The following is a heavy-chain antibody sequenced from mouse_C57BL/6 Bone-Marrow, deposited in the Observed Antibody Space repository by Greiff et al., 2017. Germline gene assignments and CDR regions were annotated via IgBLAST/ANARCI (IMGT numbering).Heavy chain of an antibody. CDR3: TAGRWLFDY. D-gene: IGHD2-3*01. V-gene: IGHV14-4*01. CDR1: GFTIKDDY. J-gene: IGHJ2*01. Sequence: VQLPQSGAELVRPGASVKLSCTASGFTIKDDYMHWVKQRPEQGLEWIGWIDPANGDTEYASQFQGKATITADTSSNPAYLQLSSLTSDDPAVYYRTAGRWLFDYWGQGTTLTVSS. CDR2: IDPANGDT.